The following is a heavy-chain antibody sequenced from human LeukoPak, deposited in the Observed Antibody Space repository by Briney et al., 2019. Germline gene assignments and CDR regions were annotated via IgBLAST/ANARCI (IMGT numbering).Heavy chain of an antibody. Sequence: SQTLSLTCAISGDGFSSNSASWNWIRQSPSRGLEWLGRTYSRSKWYNDYAVSVKSRITINPDTSKNQFSLHLSSVTPDDTAVYYCARGTGSLDYWGQGTLVTVSS. J-gene: IGHJ4*02. V-gene: IGHV6-1*01. CDR2: TYSRSKWYN. D-gene: IGHD1-26*01. CDR3: ARGTGSLDY. CDR1: GDGFSSNSAS.